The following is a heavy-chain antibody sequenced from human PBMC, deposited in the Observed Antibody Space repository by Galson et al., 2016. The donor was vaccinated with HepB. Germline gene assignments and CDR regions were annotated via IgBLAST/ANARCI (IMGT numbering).Heavy chain of an antibody. Sequence: SVKVSCKASGYIFYSYGMTWVRQAPGQGLEWVGWISIHGGKTNYAQKFQGRVNITTDISTSNAYLELRSLTLDDTAVYYCARGRLDGDFWGQGTLVTVSS. J-gene: IGHJ4*02. CDR3: ARGRLDGDF. V-gene: IGHV1-18*04. CDR1: GYIFYSYG. CDR2: ISIHGGKT.